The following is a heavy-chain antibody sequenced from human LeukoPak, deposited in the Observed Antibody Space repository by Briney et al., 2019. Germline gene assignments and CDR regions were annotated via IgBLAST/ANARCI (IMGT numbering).Heavy chain of an antibody. V-gene: IGHV4-34*01. J-gene: IGHJ3*02. CDR2: INHSGST. CDR1: GGSFSGYY. CDR3: ARNSRRQQGAFDI. D-gene: IGHD1-26*01. Sequence: SETLSLTCAVYGGSFSGYYWSWIRQPPGKGLEWIGEINHSGSTNYNPSLKSRVTISVDTSKNQFSLKLSSVTAADTAVYDCARNSRRQQGAFDIWGQGTMVTVSS.